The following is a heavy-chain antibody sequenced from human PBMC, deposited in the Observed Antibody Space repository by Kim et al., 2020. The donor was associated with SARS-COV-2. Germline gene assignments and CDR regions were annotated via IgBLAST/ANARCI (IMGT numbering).Heavy chain of an antibody. CDR3: ARFNVETTLGY. CDR2: INGDGSSI. D-gene: IGHD5-18*01. CDR1: GFTFSSYW. V-gene: IGHV3-74*01. J-gene: IGHJ4*02. Sequence: GGSLRLSCATSGFTFSSYWMHWVRQAPGKGLVWVSRINGDGSSINYADSVKGRFTISRDNAKNTLYLQMNSLRAEEAAVYYCARFNVETTLGYWGQGTLVTVSS.